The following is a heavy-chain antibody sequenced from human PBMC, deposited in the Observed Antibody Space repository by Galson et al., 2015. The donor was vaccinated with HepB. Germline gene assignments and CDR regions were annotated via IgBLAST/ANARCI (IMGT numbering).Heavy chain of an antibody. V-gene: IGHV5-10-1*01. J-gene: IGHJ4*02. Sequence: QSGAEVKKPGESLRISCKGSGYSFTSYWISWVRQMPGKGLEWMGRIDPSDSYTNYSPSFQGHVTISADKSISTAYLQWSSLKASDTAMYYCAGVGSSSWYLTTGFDYWGQGTLVTVSS. CDR1: GYSFTSYW. D-gene: IGHD6-13*01. CDR3: AGVGSSSWYLTTGFDY. CDR2: IDPSDSYT.